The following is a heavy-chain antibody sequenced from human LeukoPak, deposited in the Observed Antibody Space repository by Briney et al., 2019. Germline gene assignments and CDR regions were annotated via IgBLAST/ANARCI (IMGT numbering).Heavy chain of an antibody. D-gene: IGHD3-22*01. CDR2: ISWNSGSI. Sequence: GGSLRLSCAASGFTFDDYAMHWVRQAPGKGLEWVSGISWNSGSIGYADSVKGRFTISRDNSKNTLYLQMNSLRAEDTAVYYCAKARLYYDSSGYYTWGQGTLVTVSS. CDR1: GFTFDDYA. V-gene: IGHV3-9*01. CDR3: AKARLYYDSSGYYT. J-gene: IGHJ5*02.